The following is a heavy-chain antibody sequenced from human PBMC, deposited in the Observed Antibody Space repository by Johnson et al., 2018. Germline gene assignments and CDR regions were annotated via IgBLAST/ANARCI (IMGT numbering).Heavy chain of an antibody. J-gene: IGHJ3*02. D-gene: IGHD3-9*01. V-gene: IGHV3-53*01. CDR1: GFTVSSNY. CDR3: TITILVGFDHAFDI. Sequence: VQLVESGGGLSQPGGSLRLSCAASGFTVSSNYMSWVRQAPGKGLEWVSVIYSGGDTYYADSVKGRFTISRDTSKNTLYLKMNSLRAEDTAFYYCTITILVGFDHAFDIWGQGTMVTVSS. CDR2: IYSGGDT.